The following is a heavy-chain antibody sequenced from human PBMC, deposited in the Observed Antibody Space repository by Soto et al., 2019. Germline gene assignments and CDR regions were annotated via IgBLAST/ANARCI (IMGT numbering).Heavy chain of an antibody. CDR2: IDSYGSTT. J-gene: IGHJ4*02. D-gene: IGHD3-10*01. CDR1: GFTFSNYW. Sequence: EVQLVESGGGLVQPRGSLRLSCAASGFTFSNYWMHWVRQAPGEGLVWVSRIDSYGSTTNYADSVKGRFTVSRDNARNTLYLQMNSLRAEETAIYYCARGGLHAYYKDNWGQGILVTVSS. CDR3: ARGGLHAYYKDN. V-gene: IGHV3-74*01.